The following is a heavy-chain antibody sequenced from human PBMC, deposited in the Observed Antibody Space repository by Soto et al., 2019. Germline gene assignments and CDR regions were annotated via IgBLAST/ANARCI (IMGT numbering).Heavy chain of an antibody. Sequence: GGSLRLSCAASGFTFSSYAMSWVRQAPGKGLEWVSAISGSGGSTYYADSVKGRFTISRDNSKNTLYLQMNSLGAEDTAVYYCAKDRSPTYGDYLIVFDYWGHGPLGTVSS. D-gene: IGHD4-17*01. V-gene: IGHV3-23*01. CDR3: AKDRSPTYGDYLIVFDY. CDR1: GFTFSSYA. CDR2: ISGSGGST. J-gene: IGHJ4*01.